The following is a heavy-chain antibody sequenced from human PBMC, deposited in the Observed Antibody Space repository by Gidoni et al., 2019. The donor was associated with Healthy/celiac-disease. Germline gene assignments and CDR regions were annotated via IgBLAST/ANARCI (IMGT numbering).Heavy chain of an antibody. Sequence: EVQLLESGGGLVQPEGSLRLSCAASGFTFSSYAVSWVRQAQGKGLEWVSAISGSGGSTYYADSVKGRFTISRDNSKNTLYLQMSSLRAEDTAVYYCAKDREYYYDSSGGFDYWGQGTLVTVSS. V-gene: IGHV3-23*01. CDR2: ISGSGGST. CDR1: GFTFSSYA. J-gene: IGHJ4*02. CDR3: AKDREYYYDSSGGFDY. D-gene: IGHD3-22*01.